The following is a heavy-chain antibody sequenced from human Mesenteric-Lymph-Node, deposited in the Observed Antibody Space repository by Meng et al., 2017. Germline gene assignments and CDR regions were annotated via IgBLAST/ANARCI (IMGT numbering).Heavy chain of an antibody. Sequence: GGSLRLSCVASGFTFDDYAMHWVRQAPGKGLEWVSGISWNSGSIGYADSVKGRFTISRDNAKNSLFLQMNSLRAEDTALYYCTKLAKRAPSDYWGPGTLVTVSS. CDR2: ISWNSGSI. J-gene: IGHJ4*02. V-gene: IGHV3-9*01. CDR3: TKLAKRAPSDY. CDR1: GFTFDDYA.